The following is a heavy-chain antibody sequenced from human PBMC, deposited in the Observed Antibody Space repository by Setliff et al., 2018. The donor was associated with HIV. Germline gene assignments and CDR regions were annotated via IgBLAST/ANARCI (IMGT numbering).Heavy chain of an antibody. D-gene: IGHD2-15*01. J-gene: IGHJ6*03. CDR1: GDSIGTTTYY. CDR2: IYYSGST. V-gene: IGHV4-61*05. CDR3: ARHPPDSSSAGSIYYYYYYMDV. Sequence: PSETLSLTCTVSGDSIGTTTYYWSWIRQPPGKGLGWIGYIYYSGSTNYNPSLKSRVTISVDTSKNQFSLKLSSVTAADTAVYYCARHPPDSSSAGSIYYYYYYMDVWGKGTTVTVSS.